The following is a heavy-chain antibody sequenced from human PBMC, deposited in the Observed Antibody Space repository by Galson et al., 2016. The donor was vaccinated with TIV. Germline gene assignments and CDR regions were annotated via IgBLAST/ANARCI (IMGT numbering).Heavy chain of an antibody. Sequence: SLRLSCAASGSTFSNFAMHWVRQAPGKGLEWVSSISATGGSTYYADSVKGRSTTSRDNSTDQLYPQMNSLRAEDTAVYYYARNFPIDAVFAAYSFDYWGQGTPVTVSS. CDR2: ISATGGST. J-gene: IGHJ4*02. CDR3: ARNFPIDAVFAAYSFDY. D-gene: IGHD3-16*01. V-gene: IGHV3-23*01. CDR1: GSTFSNFA.